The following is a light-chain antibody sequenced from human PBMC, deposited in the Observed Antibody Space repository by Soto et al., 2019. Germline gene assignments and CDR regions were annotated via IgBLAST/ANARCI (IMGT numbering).Light chain of an antibody. V-gene: IGLV2-23*01. CDR1: SSDVGSYNL. CDR3: CSYSGSRV. J-gene: IGLJ1*01. CDR2: EGS. Sequence: QSALTQPASVSGSPGQSITISCTGTSSDVGSYNLVSWYKQHPGKASKLMIYEGSTLLSGVSNRFSGSKSGNTVSLSISGLQAEDEADYSCCSYSGSRVFGTGTKVTLL.